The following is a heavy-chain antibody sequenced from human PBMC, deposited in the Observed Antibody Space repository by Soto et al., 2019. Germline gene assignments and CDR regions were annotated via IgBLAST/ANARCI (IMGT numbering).Heavy chain of an antibody. D-gene: IGHD2-2*02. CDR1: GFTFSTYA. Sequence: GGSLRLSCVASGFTFSTYAMTWVRQLPGEGLEWVSTISNSGGGTYYADSVKGRFTISRDNAKNTLLLRMNSLRAEDTALYYCARHLHRYYTGMDVWGRGATVTVSS. J-gene: IGHJ6*02. CDR2: ISNSGGGT. CDR3: ARHLHRYYTGMDV. V-gene: IGHV3-23*01.